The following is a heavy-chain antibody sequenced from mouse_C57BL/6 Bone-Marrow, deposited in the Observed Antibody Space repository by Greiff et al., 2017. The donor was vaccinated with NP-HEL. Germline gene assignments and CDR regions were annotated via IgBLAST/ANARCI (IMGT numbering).Heavy chain of an antibody. J-gene: IGHJ2*01. D-gene: IGHD1-1*01. Sequence: VQLQQSGAELVMPGASVKLSCKASGYTFTSYWMHWVKQRPGQGLEWIGEIDPSDSYTNYNQKFKGKSTLTVDKSSSTAYMQLSSLTSEDSAVYYCAKEEGNYYGSSFDYWGQGTTLTVSS. CDR3: AKEEGNYYGSSFDY. CDR1: GYTFTSYW. V-gene: IGHV1-69*01. CDR2: IDPSDSYT.